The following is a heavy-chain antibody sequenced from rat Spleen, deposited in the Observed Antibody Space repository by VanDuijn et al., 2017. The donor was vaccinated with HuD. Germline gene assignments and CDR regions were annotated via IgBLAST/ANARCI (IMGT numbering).Heavy chain of an antibody. V-gene: IGHV5-29*01. Sequence: EVQLVESGGGLVQPGRSLKLSCAASGFTFSDYGMAWVRQAPTKGLEWVASITNGGGNTHYPDSVKGRFTISRDNAKSSLYLQMNSLKSEDTATYYCAIGEQLSWFAYWGQGTLVTVSS. CDR3: AIGEQLSWFAY. J-gene: IGHJ3*01. D-gene: IGHD1-2*01. CDR1: GFTFSDYG. CDR2: ITNGGGNT.